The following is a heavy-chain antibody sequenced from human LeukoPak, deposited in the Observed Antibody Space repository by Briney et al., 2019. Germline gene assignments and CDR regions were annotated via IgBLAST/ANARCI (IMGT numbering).Heavy chain of an antibody. CDR2: INHSGST. D-gene: IGHD3-3*01. CDR1: GGSFSGYY. CDR3: ASKALYDFWSVPDY. V-gene: IGHV4-34*01. Sequence: SETLSLTRAVYGGSFSGYYWCWIRQPPGKGLEWIGEINHSGSTNYNPSLKSRVTISVDTSKNQFSLKLSSVTAADTAVYYCASKALYDFWSVPDYWGQGTLVTVSS. J-gene: IGHJ4*02.